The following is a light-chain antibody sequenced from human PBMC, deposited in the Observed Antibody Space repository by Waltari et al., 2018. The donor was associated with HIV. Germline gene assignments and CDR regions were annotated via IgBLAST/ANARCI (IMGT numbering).Light chain of an antibody. Sequence: QSVLTQPPSVSAAPGQKVTVPCSGSSSNLGETYVSWYQQLPGTAPKLLIYENNKRPSGIPDRFSGSKSGTSATLAITGLQTGDEADYYCGTWHSSLSAGVVFGGGTKLTVL. V-gene: IGLV1-51*02. CDR1: SSNLGETY. J-gene: IGLJ2*01. CDR2: ENN. CDR3: GTWHSSLSAGVV.